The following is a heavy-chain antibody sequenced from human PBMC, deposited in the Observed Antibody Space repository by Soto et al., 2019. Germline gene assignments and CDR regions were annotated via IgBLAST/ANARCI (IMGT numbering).Heavy chain of an antibody. V-gene: IGHV1-2*04. D-gene: IGHD6-13*01. Sequence: ASVKVSCKASGYTFTGYYMHWVRQAPGQGLEWMGWINPNSGGTNYAQKFQGWVTMTRDTSISTAYMELSRLRSDDTAVYYCARGRYSSSWFSIDYWGQGTLVTVS. J-gene: IGHJ4*02. CDR2: INPNSGGT. CDR3: ARGRYSSSWFSIDY. CDR1: GYTFTGYY.